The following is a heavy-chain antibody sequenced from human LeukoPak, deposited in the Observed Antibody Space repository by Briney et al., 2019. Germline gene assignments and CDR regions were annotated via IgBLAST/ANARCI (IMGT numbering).Heavy chain of an antibody. D-gene: IGHD6-19*01. CDR2: IKQDGSEK. Sequence: PGGSLRLSCAASGFTFSSYWMSWVRQAPGKGLEWVANIKQDGSEKYYVDSVKGRFTIPRDNAKNSLYLQMNSLRAEDTAVYYCARDLDSSGWYITYWGQGTLVTVSS. CDR1: GFTFSSYW. CDR3: ARDLDSSGWYITY. J-gene: IGHJ4*02. V-gene: IGHV3-7*01.